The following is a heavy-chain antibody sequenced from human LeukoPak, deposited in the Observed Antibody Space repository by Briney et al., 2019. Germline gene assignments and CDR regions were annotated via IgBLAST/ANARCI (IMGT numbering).Heavy chain of an antibody. D-gene: IGHD3-10*01. CDR2: FYTSGHT. CDR1: GGSINSGSYY. Sequence: SQTLSLTCTVSGGSINSGSYYWSWIRQPAGKGLEWMGHFYTSGHTSYNPSLKSRVTMSVDTSKNQFSLKLSSVTAADTAVYYCARERITMVRGVKGAFDIWGQGTMVTVSS. J-gene: IGHJ3*02. CDR3: ARERITMVRGVKGAFDI. V-gene: IGHV4-61*09.